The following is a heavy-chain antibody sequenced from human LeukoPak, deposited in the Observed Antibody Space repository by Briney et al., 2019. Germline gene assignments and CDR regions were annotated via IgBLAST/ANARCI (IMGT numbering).Heavy chain of an antibody. CDR1: GFVFSRDN. Sequence: SGGSLRLSCIASGFVFSRDNMNWVRQVPGKGLEWVAHISETIYYADSVQGRFTISRDNAKNSLYLQMSNLRVDDTAMYYCVREVGRPKTFYFDSWGRGTPVTVSS. D-gene: IGHD3-16*01. V-gene: IGHV3-48*04. J-gene: IGHJ4*02. CDR2: ISETI. CDR3: VREVGRPKTFYFDS.